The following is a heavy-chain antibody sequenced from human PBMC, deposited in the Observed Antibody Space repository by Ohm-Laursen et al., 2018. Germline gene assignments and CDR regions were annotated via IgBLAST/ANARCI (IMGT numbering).Heavy chain of an antibody. CDR1: GFTFSNYA. V-gene: IGHV3-33*01. CDR2: IWYDGSNK. D-gene: IGHD1-26*01. CDR3: ARDRGGSHYVDY. J-gene: IGHJ4*02. Sequence: SLRLSCAASGFTFSNYAMIWVRQAPGKGLEWVAVIWYDGSNKYYADSVKGRFTFSRDNSKNTLFLQMNSLRAEDTAIYYCARDRGGSHYVDYWGQGTLVTVSS.